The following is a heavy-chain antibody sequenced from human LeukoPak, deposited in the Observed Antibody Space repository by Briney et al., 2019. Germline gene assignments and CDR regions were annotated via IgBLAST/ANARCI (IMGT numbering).Heavy chain of an antibody. J-gene: IGHJ4*02. CDR2: IYYSGST. Sequence: PSETLSLTCTVSGGSISSYYWSWIRQPPGKGLEWIGYIYYSGSTNYNPSLKSRVTISVDTSKNQFSLKLSSVTAADTAVYYCARGTPADYGDYVLLDYWGQGILVTVSS. V-gene: IGHV4-59*01. D-gene: IGHD4-17*01. CDR1: GGSISSYY. CDR3: ARGTPADYGDYVLLDY.